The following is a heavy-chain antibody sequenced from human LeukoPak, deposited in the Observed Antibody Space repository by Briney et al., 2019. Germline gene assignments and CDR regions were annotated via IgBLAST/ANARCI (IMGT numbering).Heavy chain of an antibody. CDR3: TTGPSYGYEW. Sequence: GGSLRLSCAASGMTFSNHWMHWVRQVPGKGLVWVSLIKTDGRTTIYAESVKGRFTISRDNGKSTLYLQMNSLRAEDTAIYYCTTGPSYGYEWWGQGTVVTVSS. D-gene: IGHD3-16*01. CDR1: GMTFSNHW. V-gene: IGHV3-74*01. CDR2: IKTDGRTT. J-gene: IGHJ4*02.